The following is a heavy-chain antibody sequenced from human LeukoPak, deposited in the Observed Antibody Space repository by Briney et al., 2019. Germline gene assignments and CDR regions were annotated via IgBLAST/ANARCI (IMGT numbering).Heavy chain of an antibody. J-gene: IGHJ4*02. Sequence: PSETLSLTCTLSGRSLSSYYGSGMRQPGGEGGEGIGRLQTRGSTHYNPPLKSRVTMSVDTPKHQFALKLSSVPAADTAVYYCARDFGYGDYFFDDWGQGTLVTVSS. CDR2: LQTRGST. CDR1: GRSLSSYY. CDR3: ARDFGYGDYFFDD. V-gene: IGHV4-4*07. D-gene: IGHD4-17*01.